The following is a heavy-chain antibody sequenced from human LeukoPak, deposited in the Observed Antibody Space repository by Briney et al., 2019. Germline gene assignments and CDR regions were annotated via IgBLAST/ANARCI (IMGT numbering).Heavy chain of an antibody. CDR1: GGTFSSYA. CDR3: ASGRQLGY. V-gene: IGHV1-69*04. CDR2: IIPIFGIA. D-gene: IGHD3-16*01. Sequence: ASVKVSCKASGGTFSSYAISWVRQAPGQGLEWMGRIIPIFGIANYAQKFQGRVTITADKSTSTAYMELSSLRAEDTALYYCASGRQLGYWGQGTLVTVSS. J-gene: IGHJ4*02.